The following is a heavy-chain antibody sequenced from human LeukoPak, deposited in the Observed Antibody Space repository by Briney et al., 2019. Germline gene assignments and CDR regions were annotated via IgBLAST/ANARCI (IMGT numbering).Heavy chain of an antibody. CDR3: ARDLFLYYYDSSGYYIDP. CDR1: GYTFTGYY. J-gene: IGHJ5*02. V-gene: IGHV1-2*02. D-gene: IGHD3-22*01. Sequence: ASVKVSCKASGYTFTGYYMHWVRQAPGQGLDWMGWMNSNSGGTNYAQKFQGRVTMTRDTSISTAYMELSRLRSDDTAVYYCARDLFLYYYDSSGYYIDPWGQGTLVTVSS. CDR2: MNSNSGGT.